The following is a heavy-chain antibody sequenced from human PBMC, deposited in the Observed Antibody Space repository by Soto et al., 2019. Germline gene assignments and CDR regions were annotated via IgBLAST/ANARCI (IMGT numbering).Heavy chain of an antibody. V-gene: IGHV3-66*04. CDR1: GFTVSSNF. J-gene: IGHJ3*01. CDR3: ARQCGGDCSNDFAL. CDR2: LYSGAGT. Sequence: VQLVESGGGLVQPGESLRLSCEASGFTVSSNFMNWVRQSPEKGLEWLSVLYSGAGTYYADTVKDRFTISRDNNKNTLYLQLNRLRTEDTAIYYCARQCGGDCSNDFALWGQGTMVTVSP. D-gene: IGHD2-21*01.